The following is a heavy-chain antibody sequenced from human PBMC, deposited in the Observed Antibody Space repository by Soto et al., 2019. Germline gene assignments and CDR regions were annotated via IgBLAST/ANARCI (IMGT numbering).Heavy chain of an antibody. CDR2: IYYSGST. CDR3: ARASRRYCSSTSCYMDSSSWHPYFDY. J-gene: IGHJ4*02. Sequence: PSETLFLTCTVSGGSISSYYWSWIRQPPGKGLEWIGYIYYSGSTNYNPSLKSRVTISVDTSKNQFSLKLSSVTAADTAVYYCARASRRYCSSTSCYMDSSSWHPYFDYWGQGTLVTVSS. V-gene: IGHV4-59*01. CDR1: GGSISSYY. D-gene: IGHD2-2*02.